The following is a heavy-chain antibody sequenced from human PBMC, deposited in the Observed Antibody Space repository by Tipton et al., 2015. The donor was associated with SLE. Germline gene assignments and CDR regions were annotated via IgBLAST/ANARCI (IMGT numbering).Heavy chain of an antibody. CDR3: ARVGSSFGFDI. Sequence: TLSLTCIVSGDSLFGSPWTWIRQPAGKGLEWIGRIYNGGSTNYNPSLKSRLSMSVDTSKNQFSLKLSSVTAADTAVYYCARVGSSFGFDIWGQGTMVTVSS. CDR2: IYNGGST. V-gene: IGHV4-4*07. J-gene: IGHJ3*02. CDR1: GDSLFGSP. D-gene: IGHD6-13*01.